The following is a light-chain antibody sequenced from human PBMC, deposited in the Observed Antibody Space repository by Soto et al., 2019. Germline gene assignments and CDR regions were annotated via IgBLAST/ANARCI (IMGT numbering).Light chain of an antibody. Sequence: EVVWTQSPGTLSLSPGERATLSCRASRTVDGNYLAWYHKKAGQAPRILIHSASTRAPGIPDRFSASGAGTDFNLTISSLETEDCAVYYGQQYTDWPLTFGPSTKVDIK. V-gene: IGKV3-20*01. J-gene: IGKJ1*01. CDR3: QQYTDWPLT. CDR2: SAS. CDR1: RTVDGNY.